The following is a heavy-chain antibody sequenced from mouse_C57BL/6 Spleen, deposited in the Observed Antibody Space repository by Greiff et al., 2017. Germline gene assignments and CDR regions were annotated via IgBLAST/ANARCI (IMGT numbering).Heavy chain of an antibody. J-gene: IGHJ2*01. D-gene: IGHD1-1*01. CDR3: AREGGNYYGREDY. Sequence: QVQLQQPGAELVKPGASVKMSCKASGYTFTSYWITWVKQRPGQGLEWIGDIYPGSGSTNYNEKFTSKATLTVATSSSTAYMQLSSLTSEDSAVYYCAREGGNYYGREDYWGQGTTLTVSS. V-gene: IGHV1-55*01. CDR1: GYTFTSYW. CDR2: IYPGSGST.